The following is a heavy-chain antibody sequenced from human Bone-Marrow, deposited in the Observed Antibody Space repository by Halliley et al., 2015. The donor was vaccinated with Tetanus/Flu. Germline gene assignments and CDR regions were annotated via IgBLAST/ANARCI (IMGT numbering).Heavy chain of an antibody. D-gene: IGHD5-12*01. J-gene: IGHJ5*02. CDR2: IFDNGRT. V-gene: IGHV4-30-2*01. CDR1: GGSITSGDYS. CDR3: ARGRLRRGYSGQPPGRFDP. Sequence: TLSLTCVVSGGSITSGDYSWSWIRLPPGKGLEWTGSIFDNGRTYYNPSLKSRVTISLDKSRNHFSLELRTVTAADTAVYYCARGRLRRGYSGQPPGRFDPWGQGTLVIVSS.